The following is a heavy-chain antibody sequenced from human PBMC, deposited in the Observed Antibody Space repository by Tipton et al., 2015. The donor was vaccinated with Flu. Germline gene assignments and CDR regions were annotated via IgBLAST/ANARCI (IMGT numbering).Heavy chain of an antibody. J-gene: IGHJ4*02. D-gene: IGHD5-18*01. CDR1: GDSIRSSNYY. V-gene: IGHV4-39*07. Sequence: GLVKPSETLSLTCGVSGDSIRSSNYYWGWIRQPPGKGLEWIGNTFHNGNTYLNPSLKSRVTMSIDTSKNRFSLKLTSVSAADTAVYYCARCGDRYGYGGVDSWGQGTLVTVSS. CDR3: ARCGDRYGYGGVDS. CDR2: TFHNGNT.